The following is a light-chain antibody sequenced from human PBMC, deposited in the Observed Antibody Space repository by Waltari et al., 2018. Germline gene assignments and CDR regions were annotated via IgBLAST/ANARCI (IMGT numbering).Light chain of an antibody. CDR1: RGSITHTY. CDR2: DNN. V-gene: IGLV6-57*01. Sequence: FMLTQPHSMSESPGKTVTISCTLSRGSITHTYMQWYQLRPDSSPTTVIFDNNQRPSGVPDRFSGSIDSSSNSASLTISGLKPEDEADYFCQSYDSSSRVFGGGTKLTVL. CDR3: QSYDSSSRV. J-gene: IGLJ3*02.